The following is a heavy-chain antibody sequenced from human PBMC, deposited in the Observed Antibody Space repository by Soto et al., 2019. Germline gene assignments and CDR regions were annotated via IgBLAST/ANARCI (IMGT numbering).Heavy chain of an antibody. D-gene: IGHD2-15*01. CDR1: GYTFTTYY. J-gene: IGHJ4*02. CDR3: ARAGYCSGGTCFHGNCDY. Sequence: QVQLVQSGAEVKRPGASVKVSCKASGYTFTTYYMHWVRQAPGQGLEWLGIINPNGGSTTYAQKLQGRVTMTRDTSTSTVYLELSSLRSEETAVYYCARAGYCSGGTCFHGNCDYWGQGTLVTVSA. CDR2: INPNGGST. V-gene: IGHV1-46*01.